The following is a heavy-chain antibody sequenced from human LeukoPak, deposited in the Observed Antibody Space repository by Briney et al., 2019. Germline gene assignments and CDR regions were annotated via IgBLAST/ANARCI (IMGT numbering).Heavy chain of an antibody. Sequence: GGSLRLSCADSGFTFTTYNMNWVRQAPGKGLEWVSYISRSSSTIKYADSVKGRFTISRDNAKNSVYLQMNSLRDEDTAVYYCARDYGDHGEYFDYLGQGTLVTVSS. D-gene: IGHD4-17*01. J-gene: IGHJ4*02. CDR2: ISRSSSTI. CDR1: GFTFTTYN. V-gene: IGHV3-48*02. CDR3: ARDYGDHGEYFDY.